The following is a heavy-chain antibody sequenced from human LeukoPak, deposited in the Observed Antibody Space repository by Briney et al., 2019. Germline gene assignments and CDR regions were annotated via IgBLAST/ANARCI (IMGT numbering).Heavy chain of an antibody. D-gene: IGHD6-13*01. CDR1: GGSFSGYY. V-gene: IGHV4-34*01. J-gene: IGHJ4*02. CDR2: INHSGST. Sequence: SETLSLTCAVYGGSFSGYYWSWIRQPPGKGLEWIGEINHSGSTNYNPSLKSRVTISVDTSKNQFSLKLSSVTAADTAVYYCARRRVAAAGTSLGYWGQGTLVTVSS. CDR3: ARRRVAAAGTSLGY.